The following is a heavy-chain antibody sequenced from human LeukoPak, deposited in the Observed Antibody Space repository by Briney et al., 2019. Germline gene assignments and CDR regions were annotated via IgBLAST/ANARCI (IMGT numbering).Heavy chain of an antibody. CDR2: ISSSSSTI. D-gene: IGHD6-19*01. CDR1: GFTFSSYS. V-gene: IGHV3-48*01. CDR3: AKVSSGWYRVDY. Sequence: PGGSLRLSCAASGFTFSSYSMNWVRQAPGKGLEWVSYISSSSSTIYYADSVKGRFTISRDNSKNTLYLQMNSLRAEDTAVYYCAKVSSGWYRVDYWGQGTLVTVSS. J-gene: IGHJ4*02.